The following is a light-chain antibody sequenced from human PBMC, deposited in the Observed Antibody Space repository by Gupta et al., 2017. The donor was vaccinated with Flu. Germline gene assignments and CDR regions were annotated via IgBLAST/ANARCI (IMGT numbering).Light chain of an antibody. CDR3: QQYNSYSWT. V-gene: IGKV1-5*03. CDR2: KAS. CDR1: QSISSW. Sequence: DIQMTQSPSTLSASVGDRVTITCRASQSISSWLAWYQQKPGKAPTLLIDKASSLESGVPSRFSGSGSGTEFTLTISSLQPDDFATYYCQQYNSYSWTFGQGTKVEIK. J-gene: IGKJ1*01.